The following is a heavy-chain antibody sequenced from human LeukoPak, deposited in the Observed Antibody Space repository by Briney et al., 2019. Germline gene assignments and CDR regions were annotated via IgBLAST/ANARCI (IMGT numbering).Heavy chain of an antibody. J-gene: IGHJ5*02. V-gene: IGHV1-2*02. CDR1: GYSFTGYF. CDR2: INPNSGGT. D-gene: IGHD3-10*01. Sequence: VKVSCKASGYSFTGYFMHWVRQAPGQGLEWMGWINPNSGGTNYAQKFQGRVTMTRDTSITTAYMELSSLRSEDTAVYYCASGNYYGSGSYAPNWFDPWGQGTLVTVSS. CDR3: ASGNYYGSGSYAPNWFDP.